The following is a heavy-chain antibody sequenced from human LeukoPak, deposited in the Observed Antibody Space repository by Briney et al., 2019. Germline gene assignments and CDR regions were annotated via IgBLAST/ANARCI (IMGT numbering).Heavy chain of an antibody. CDR3: ARPLEYYYDSSGYHLDAFDI. CDR2: IYYSGST. J-gene: IGHJ3*02. Sequence: SETLSLTCTVSGGSISSSSYYWGWIRPPPGKGLERIGSIYYSGSTYYNPSLKSRVTISVDTSKNQFSLKLSSVTAADTAVYYCARPLEYYYDSSGYHLDAFDIWGQGTMVTVSS. D-gene: IGHD3-22*01. V-gene: IGHV4-39*01. CDR1: GGSISSSSYY.